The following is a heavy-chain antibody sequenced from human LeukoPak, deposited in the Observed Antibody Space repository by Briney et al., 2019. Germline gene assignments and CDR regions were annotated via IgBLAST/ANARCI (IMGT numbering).Heavy chain of an antibody. V-gene: IGHV4-34*01. CDR2: INHSGST. D-gene: IGHD5-24*01. J-gene: IGHJ4*02. CDR1: GGSFSGYY. Sequence: SETLSLTCAVYGGSFSGYYWSWIRQPPGKGLEWIGEINHSGSTNYNPSLKSRVTISVDTSKNQFSLKLSSVTAADTAVYYCAREWLTENYYFDYWGQGTLVTVSS. CDR3: AREWLTENYYFDY.